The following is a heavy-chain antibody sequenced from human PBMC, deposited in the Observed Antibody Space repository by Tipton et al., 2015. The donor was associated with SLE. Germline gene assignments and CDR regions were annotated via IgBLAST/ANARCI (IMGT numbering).Heavy chain of an antibody. D-gene: IGHD2-2*02. Sequence: TLSLTCSVYGDSLSGQYWSWIRQHPGKGLEWIGYSYYSGNTYYNPSLQGRVTISVDTSQNQFSLKLSSVTAADTTVYYCARTSTAISPFDYWGQGTLVTVSS. CDR2: SYYSGNT. J-gene: IGHJ4*02. CDR3: ARTSTAISPFDY. V-gene: IGHV4-31*03. CDR1: GDSLSGQY.